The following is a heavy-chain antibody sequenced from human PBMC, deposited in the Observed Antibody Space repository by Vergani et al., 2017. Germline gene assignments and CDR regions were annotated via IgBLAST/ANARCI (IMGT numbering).Heavy chain of an antibody. CDR1: GYTFIEYD. CDR3: GGAPGRRCSGGSCYSSFRWFDP. V-gene: IGHV1-8*01. J-gene: IGHJ5*02. CDR2: MNPKSGNS. D-gene: IGHD2-15*01. Sequence: QVQLVQSGAEVKKPGASVKVSCWASGYTFIEYDIDWVRQAAGQGLEWMGWMNPKSGNSGFAQKFQGRVTMTRDTSISTAYMELNSLTSEDTAVYYCGGAPGRRCSGGSCYSSFRWFDPWGQGTLVTVFS.